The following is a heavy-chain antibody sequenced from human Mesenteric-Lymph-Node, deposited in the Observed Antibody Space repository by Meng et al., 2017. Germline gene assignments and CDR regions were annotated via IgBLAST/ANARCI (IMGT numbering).Heavy chain of an antibody. V-gene: IGHV4-61*01. D-gene: IGHD3-22*01. CDR1: GGFVSSGSYY. Sequence: SETLSLTCTVSGGFVSSGSYYWSWIRQPPGKGLEWIGYIYYSVSTNYNPSLKSRVTISVDTSKNQFSLKLSSVTAADTAVYYCARNTYYYDSSGYYDHRYYYYGMDVWGQGTTVTVSS. J-gene: IGHJ6*02. CDR3: ARNTYYYDSSGYYDHRYYYYGMDV. CDR2: IYYSVST.